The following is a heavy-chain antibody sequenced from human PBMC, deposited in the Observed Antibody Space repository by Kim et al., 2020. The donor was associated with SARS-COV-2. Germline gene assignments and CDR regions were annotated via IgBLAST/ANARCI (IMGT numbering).Heavy chain of an antibody. V-gene: IGHV1-2*05. D-gene: IGHD4-17*01. CDR3: ARGDYRNYYGMDV. J-gene: IGHJ6*02. CDR1: GYTFTGYY. CDR2: INPNSGGT. Sequence: ASVKVSCKASGYTFTGYYMHWVRQAPGQGLEWMGRINPNSGGTNYAQKFQGRVTMTRDTSISTAYMELSRLRSDDTVVYYCARGDYRNYYGMDVWGQGTTVTVSS.